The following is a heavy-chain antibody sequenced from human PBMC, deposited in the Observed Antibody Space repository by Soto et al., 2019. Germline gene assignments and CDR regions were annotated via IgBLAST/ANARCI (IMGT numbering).Heavy chain of an antibody. D-gene: IGHD3-10*01. V-gene: IGHV4-39*01. CDR1: GGSIDRSNYY. J-gene: IGHJ4*02. Sequence: PSETLSLTCNVSGGSIDRSNYYWDWLRQPPGKWLEWIGTTYYNGNAYYNPSLRSRVSMSVDTSKNQFSLKLISVTAADTAVYYCARHFVAVVIKGWGYWGQGKLVTVSS. CDR3: ARHFVAVVIKGWGY. CDR2: TYYNGNA.